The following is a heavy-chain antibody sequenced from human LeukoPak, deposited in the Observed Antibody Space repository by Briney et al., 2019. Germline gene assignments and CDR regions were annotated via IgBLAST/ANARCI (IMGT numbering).Heavy chain of an antibody. J-gene: IGHJ2*01. CDR3: ATEWWLDL. Sequence: SETLSLTCTVSGGSISSSSYYWAWIRQPPGKGLEWIASIYYSGSTYYNPSLKSRVTISIDTSKNQFSLKVSSVTAADTAVYYCATEWWLDLWGRGTLVTVSS. D-gene: IGHD2-15*01. CDR2: IYYSGST. CDR1: GGSISSSSYY. V-gene: IGHV4-39*07.